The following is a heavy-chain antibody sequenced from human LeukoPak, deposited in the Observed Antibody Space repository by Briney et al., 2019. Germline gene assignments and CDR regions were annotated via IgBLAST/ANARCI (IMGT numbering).Heavy chain of an antibody. D-gene: IGHD2-2*01. V-gene: IGHV4-39*01. Sequence: SETLSLTCTVSGGSISSSSHSWGWIRQPPGKGLEWIGSISYSGSTYYNPSLKTRVTMSVDTSENQFSLKLSSATASDSAVYYCARIYCTSTSCYGDSYYGMGVWGQGTTVTVSS. CDR1: GGSISSSSHS. CDR3: ARIYCTSTSCYGDSYYGMGV. J-gene: IGHJ6*02. CDR2: ISYSGST.